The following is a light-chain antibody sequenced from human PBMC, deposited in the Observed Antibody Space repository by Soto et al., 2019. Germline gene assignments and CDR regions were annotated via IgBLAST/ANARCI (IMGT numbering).Light chain of an antibody. J-gene: IGKJ2*01. CDR2: AAS. V-gene: IGKV1-39*01. CDR1: QSINNY. Sequence: DIQMPQSPSSLYASIGDRVTITCLASQSINNYLNWYQQNPGKAPKLLIFAASTLRRGVPSKFSGHGSGTESTLTISSLQPEDFATYYCQQGSTTPYTFGQGTKLEMK. CDR3: QQGSTTPYT.